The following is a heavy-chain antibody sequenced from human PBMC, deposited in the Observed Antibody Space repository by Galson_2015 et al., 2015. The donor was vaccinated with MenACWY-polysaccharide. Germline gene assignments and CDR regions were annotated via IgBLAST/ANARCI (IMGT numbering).Heavy chain of an antibody. CDR2: ISGYNGNT. CDR1: GYTFSSYG. CDR3: ARDFTKYGRGSGRFYY. Sequence: SVKVSCKASGYTFSSYGISWVRQAPGQGLEWMGWISGYNGNTNYAHKLQGRLTMTTDTSTSTAYMELRSLRSDDTAVYYCARDFTKYGRGSGRFYYWGQGTLVTVSS. D-gene: IGHD3-10*01. V-gene: IGHV1-18*01. J-gene: IGHJ4*02.